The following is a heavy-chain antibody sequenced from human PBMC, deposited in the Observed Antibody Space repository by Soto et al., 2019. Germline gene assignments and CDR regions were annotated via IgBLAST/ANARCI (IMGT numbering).Heavy chain of an antibody. D-gene: IGHD3-3*01. CDR3: VRSVILSGGSYKGLIRLHYFDT. CDR1: GDTISTGGYT. Sequence: PSETLSLTCDVSGDTISTGGYTWAWIRQPPGEALEWIGHTYHSGSPYYNPSLKSRVIISVDRSKNEFSLNMDSVTAADTAIYYCVRSVILSGGSYKGLIRLHYFDTWGPGTLVTVSS. CDR2: TYHSGSP. V-gene: IGHV4-30-2*01. J-gene: IGHJ4*02.